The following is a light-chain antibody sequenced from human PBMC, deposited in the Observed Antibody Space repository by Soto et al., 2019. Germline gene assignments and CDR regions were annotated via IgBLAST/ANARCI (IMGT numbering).Light chain of an antibody. CDR2: GAS. CDR3: QQYNSWPLGT. Sequence: EIVMPQSPVTLSVSPGERATLTCRASQDVNSNLAWYQQKPGRGPRLLIFGASTRATGIPARFSGSGSGTEFTLTISSLQSEDFAVYYCQQYNSWPLGTFGPGTKVDI. J-gene: IGKJ3*01. V-gene: IGKV3-15*01. CDR1: QDVNSN.